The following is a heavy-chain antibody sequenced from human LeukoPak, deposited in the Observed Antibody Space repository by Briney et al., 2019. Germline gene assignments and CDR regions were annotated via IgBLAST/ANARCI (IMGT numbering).Heavy chain of an antibody. CDR1: GGSVSSGSYY. CDR2: IYYSGST. Sequence: SETLSLTCTVSGGSVSSGSYYWSWIRQPPGKGLEWIGYIYYSGSTNYNPSLKSRVTISVDTSKNQSSLKLSSVTAADTAVYYCAREGGYYDSTLDYWGQGTLVTVSS. J-gene: IGHJ4*02. V-gene: IGHV4-61*01. CDR3: AREGGYYDSTLDY. D-gene: IGHD3-22*01.